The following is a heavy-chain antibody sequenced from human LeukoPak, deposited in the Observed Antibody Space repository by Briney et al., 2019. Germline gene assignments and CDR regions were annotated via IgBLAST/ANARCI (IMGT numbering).Heavy chain of an antibody. CDR1: GFTFSSYN. CDR2: ITRNSNYI. V-gene: IGHV3-21*01. J-gene: IGHJ6*03. D-gene: IGHD3-3*01. Sequence: GGSLRLSCAASGFTFSSYNMNWVRQAPGKGLEWISSITRNSNYIYYADSVKGRFTISRDNGKSSLFLQMDSLRAEDTAIYFCARDPYSGNYGPYYYYYMDVWGKGTTVTVSS. CDR3: ARDPYSGNYGPYYYYYMDV.